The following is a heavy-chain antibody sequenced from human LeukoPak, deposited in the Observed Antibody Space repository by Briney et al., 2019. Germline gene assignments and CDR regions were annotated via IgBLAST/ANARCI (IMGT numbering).Heavy chain of an antibody. CDR1: GFTFNNYD. V-gene: IGHV3-23*01. J-gene: IGHJ4*02. D-gene: IGHD3-16*01. CDR3: ARGSSQLAY. Sequence: GGSLRLSCAASGFTFNNYDMSWVRQAPGKGLEWVSSISTSGGSTYYADSVKGRFTISRDNSKSTLFLQMNSLRGDDTAVYYCARGSSQLAYWGQGTLVTASS. CDR2: ISTSGGST.